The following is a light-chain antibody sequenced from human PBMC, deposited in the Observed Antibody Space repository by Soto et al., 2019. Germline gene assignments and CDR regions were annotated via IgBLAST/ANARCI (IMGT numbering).Light chain of an antibody. CDR1: QSVGNS. CDR3: QERRSWPLT. V-gene: IGKV3-11*01. Sequence: EIVLTQSPATLSFSPGERATLSCRTGQSVGNSLAWYQQKPGQAPRLLIYDASNRAPGIPARLSGSGSGTDFTLTISSLQPEDFAVYYCQERRSWPLTLGGGTKVEIK. CDR2: DAS. J-gene: IGKJ4*01.